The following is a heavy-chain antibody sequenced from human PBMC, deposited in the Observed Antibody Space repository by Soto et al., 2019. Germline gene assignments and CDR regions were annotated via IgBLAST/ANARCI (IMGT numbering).Heavy chain of an antibody. CDR2: IYNIIGST. CDR1: GGSISGYY. CDR3: SRRETSGWDYFDY. Sequence: PSETLSLTCTVSGGSISGYYWSWLRQPPGKGLEWIGYIYNIIGSTSYNPSPRSRVTMSIDTSQEQFSLGLSSVTATDTAVYYFSRRETSGWDYFDYWGKGSLVPVSS. D-gene: IGHD3-10*01. V-gene: IGHV4-59*08. J-gene: IGHJ4*02.